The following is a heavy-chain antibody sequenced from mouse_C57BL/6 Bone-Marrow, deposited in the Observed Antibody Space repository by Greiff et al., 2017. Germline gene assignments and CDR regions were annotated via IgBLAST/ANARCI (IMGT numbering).Heavy chain of an antibody. Sequence: QVQLQQSGAELVKPGASVKISCKASGYAFSSYWMNWVKQRPGKGLEWIGQIYPGDGDTNYNGKFKGKATLTADKSSSTAYMQLSSLTSEDSAVYFCARGGGSCYDYFDWWGQGKTLTVSA. CDR1: GYAFSSYW. D-gene: IGHD1-1*01. CDR2: IYPGDGDT. V-gene: IGHV1-80*01. J-gene: IGHJ2*01. CDR3: ARGGGSCYDYFDW.